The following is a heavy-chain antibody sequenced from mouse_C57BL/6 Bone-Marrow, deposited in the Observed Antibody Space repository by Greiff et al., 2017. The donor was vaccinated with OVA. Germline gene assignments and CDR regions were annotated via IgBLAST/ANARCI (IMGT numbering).Heavy chain of an antibody. V-gene: IGHV1-85*01. D-gene: IGHD2-3*01. J-gene: IGHJ2*01. CDR2: IYPRDSST. CDR3: ARDGYCDS. CDR1: GYTFTSYD. Sequence: VQLVESGPELVKPGASVKLSCKASGYTFTSYDINWVKQRPGQGLEWIGWIYPRDSSTKYNEKFKGKATLTVDTSSSTAYMELHSLTSEDSAVYFCARDGYCDSWGQGTTLTVSS.